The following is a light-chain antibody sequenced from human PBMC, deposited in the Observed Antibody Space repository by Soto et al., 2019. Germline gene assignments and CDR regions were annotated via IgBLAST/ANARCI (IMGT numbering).Light chain of an antibody. CDR2: GTG. Sequence: EIVLTQSPGTLSLSPGQRATLSCTASQSVSSSYLAWYQHKRGQAPRLLMFGTGSRATGIPDRFSGTGSGTDFTLIINRLEPEDFAVYYCQQYSRTPHTFGQGTKLEIK. CDR1: QSVSSSY. V-gene: IGKV3-20*01. J-gene: IGKJ2*01. CDR3: QQYSRTPHT.